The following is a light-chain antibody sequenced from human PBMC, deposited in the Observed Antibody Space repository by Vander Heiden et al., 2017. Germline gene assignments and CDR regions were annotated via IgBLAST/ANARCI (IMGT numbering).Light chain of an antibody. J-gene: IGKJ2*01. V-gene: IGKV6D-21*02. CDR1: PSIGSS. CDR3: HQSSSLHT. Sequence: EIVLTQSPDFQSVTPTEKVTITCRARPSIGSSIHWYQQKPDQSPKLLNKYASQSSSGAPSRFSGSGSGTDFTLTSNRLEAEDAAAYYCHQSSSLHTFGQGTKLEIK. CDR2: YAS.